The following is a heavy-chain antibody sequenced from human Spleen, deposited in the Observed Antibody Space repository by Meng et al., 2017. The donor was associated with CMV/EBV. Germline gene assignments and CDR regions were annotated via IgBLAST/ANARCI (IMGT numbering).Heavy chain of an antibody. CDR1: GFTFSNYA. Sequence: GGSLRLSCAASGFTFSNYAMSWVRQAPGKGLEWVSLIYSGGSLTYYADSVKGRFTISRDNSKNTLYLQMNSLRAEDTAVYYCAKVEYSGWKHFDLWGQGTLVTVSS. V-gene: IGHV3-23*03. CDR3: AKVEYSGWKHFDL. J-gene: IGHJ4*02. CDR2: IYSGGSLT. D-gene: IGHD6-19*01.